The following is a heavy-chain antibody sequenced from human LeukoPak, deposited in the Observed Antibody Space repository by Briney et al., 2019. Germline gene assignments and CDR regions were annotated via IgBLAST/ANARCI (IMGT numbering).Heavy chain of an antibody. J-gene: IGHJ4*02. D-gene: IGHD6-19*01. CDR2: INAGIGNT. CDR3: ARDRSGSGWPQDY. Sequence: ASVKVSCKASGYTFTSYAVHWVRQAPGQRLEWMGWINAGIGNTKYSQKFQGRVTITRDTSASTAYLELSSLRSEDTAVYYCARDRSGSGWPQDYWGQGTLVTVSS. CDR1: GYTFTSYA. V-gene: IGHV1-3*01.